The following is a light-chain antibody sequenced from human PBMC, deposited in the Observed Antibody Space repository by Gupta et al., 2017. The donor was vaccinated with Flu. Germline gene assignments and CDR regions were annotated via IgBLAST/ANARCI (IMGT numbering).Light chain of an antibody. Sequence: EMVLTQSPGTLSLSPGERATLSCRARQSVSSSYLAWYQQKPGQAPRLLIYGASSRANGVPDRFSGSGSGTDFTLTISRREPEDFAVYYCQQDGSSPWTFGQGTKVEIK. J-gene: IGKJ1*01. CDR1: QSVSSSY. V-gene: IGKV3-20*01. CDR3: QQDGSSPWT. CDR2: GAS.